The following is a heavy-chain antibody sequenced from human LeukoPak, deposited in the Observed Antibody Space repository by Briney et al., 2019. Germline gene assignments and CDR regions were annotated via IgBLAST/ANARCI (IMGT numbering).Heavy chain of an antibody. CDR1: GGSISSSNW. Sequence: SETLSLTCAVSGGSISSSNWWSWVRQPPGKGLEWMGEIYHSGSTNYNPSLKSRVTISVDKSKNQFSLKLSSVTAADTAVYYCASHIKYYYDSSGFSWFDPWGQGTLVTVSS. CDR3: ASHIKYYYDSSGFSWFDP. J-gene: IGHJ5*02. V-gene: IGHV4-4*02. CDR2: IYHSGST. D-gene: IGHD3-22*01.